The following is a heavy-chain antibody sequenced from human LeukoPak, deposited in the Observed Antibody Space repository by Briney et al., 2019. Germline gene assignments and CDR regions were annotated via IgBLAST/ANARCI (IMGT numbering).Heavy chain of an antibody. Sequence: ASVKVSCKAAGYTFTSYGISWVRQAPGQGLEWMGWISVYNGNTNYAQKLQGRVTMTTDTSTSTAYKELRSLRSDDTAVYYCARLVATIKLDYWGQGTLVTVSS. V-gene: IGHV1-18*01. D-gene: IGHD5-12*01. J-gene: IGHJ4*02. CDR1: GYTFTSYG. CDR2: ISVYNGNT. CDR3: ARLVATIKLDY.